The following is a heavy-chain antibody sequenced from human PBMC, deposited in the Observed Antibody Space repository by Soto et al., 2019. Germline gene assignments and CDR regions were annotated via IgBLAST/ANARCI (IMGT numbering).Heavy chain of an antibody. CDR2: ISAYNGNT. Sequence: QVQLVQSGAEVKKPGASVKVSCKASGYTFTSYGISRVRQAPGRGLEWMGWISAYNGNTNYAQKLQGRVTMTTETSTSTAYMELRSQRSNDRAVYYCARDLTVVTRKSYYDGMNVWGQGTTVTVSS. J-gene: IGHJ6*02. D-gene: IGHD2-15*01. V-gene: IGHV1-18*04. CDR3: ARDLTVVTRKSYYDGMNV. CDR1: GYTFTSYG.